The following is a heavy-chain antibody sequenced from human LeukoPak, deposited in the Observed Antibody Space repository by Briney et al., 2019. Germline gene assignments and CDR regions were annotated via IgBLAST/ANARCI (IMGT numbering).Heavy chain of an antibody. CDR1: GFTFSTYW. D-gene: IGHD3-3*01. J-gene: IGHJ4*02. V-gene: IGHV3-74*01. Sequence: GGSLRLSCAASGFTFSTYWMHWVRQAPGKGLVWVSRINSEETVANYADSVKGRFTISRDNAKNSLYLQMNSLRAEDTAVYYCARDLGSGYWGQGTLVTVSS. CDR2: INSEETVA. CDR3: ARDLGSGY.